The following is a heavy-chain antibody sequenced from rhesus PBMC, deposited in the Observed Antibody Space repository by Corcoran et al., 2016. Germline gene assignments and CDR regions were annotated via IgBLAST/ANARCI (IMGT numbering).Heavy chain of an antibody. V-gene: IGHV4S7*01. CDR1: GGSISGYYL. CDR3: ARAAPGRIAGTIDY. Sequence: QVQLQESGPGVVKPSETLSLTCAVSGGSISGYYLWSWIRQPPGKGLEWIGYIYGGSGSTSYNPSLKSRVIISIDTSKNQFSLKLSSVTAADTAVYYCARAAPGRIAGTIDYWGQGVL. CDR2: IYGGSGST. J-gene: IGHJ4*01. D-gene: IGHD1-1-1*01.